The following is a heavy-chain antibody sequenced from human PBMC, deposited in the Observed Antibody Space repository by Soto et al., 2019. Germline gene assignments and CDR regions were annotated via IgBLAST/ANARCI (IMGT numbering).Heavy chain of an antibody. CDR2: IYYSGST. J-gene: IGHJ4*02. D-gene: IGHD1-1*01. CDR3: ARVYNWNYSL. CDR1: GGSIRSGGCY. Sequence: TSETLSLTCTVSGGSIRSGGCYWSWIRQHPGKGLEWIGYIYYSGSTYYNPSLKSRVTISVDTSKNQFSLKLSSVTAADTAVYYCARVYNWNYSLWGQGTLVTVSS. V-gene: IGHV4-31*03.